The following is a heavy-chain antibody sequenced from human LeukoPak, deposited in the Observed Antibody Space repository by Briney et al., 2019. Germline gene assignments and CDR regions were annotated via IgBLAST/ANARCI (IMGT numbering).Heavy chain of an antibody. Sequence: PSETLSLTCTVSGGSISSYYWSWIRQPPGKGLEWLGYIYYSGSTNYNPSLKSRVTISVDTSKNQFSLKLSSVTAADTAVYYCARVEYSSSYYYYYYMDVWGKGTTVTVSS. CDR1: GGSISSYY. CDR3: ARVEYSSSYYYYYYMDV. J-gene: IGHJ6*03. D-gene: IGHD6-6*01. CDR2: IYYSGST. V-gene: IGHV4-59*01.